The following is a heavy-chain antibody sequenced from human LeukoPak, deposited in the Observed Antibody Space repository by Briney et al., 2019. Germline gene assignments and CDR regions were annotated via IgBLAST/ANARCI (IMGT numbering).Heavy chain of an antibody. J-gene: IGHJ4*02. Sequence: GRSLRLSCTVAGFTLRDHTLTWVRQAPGKGLEWVGFIRTKDYGGTPEYAASVKGRFTISRDDSKNIAYLQMSSLKIEDTAVYFCTRGKLGYCYGTSCYPDYWGPGTLVTVSS. CDR2: IRTKDYGGTP. D-gene: IGHD2-2*01. CDR1: GFTLRDHT. V-gene: IGHV3-49*04. CDR3: TRGKLGYCYGTSCYPDY.